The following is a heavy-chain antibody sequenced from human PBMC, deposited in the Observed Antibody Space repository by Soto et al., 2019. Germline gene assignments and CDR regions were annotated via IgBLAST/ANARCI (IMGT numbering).Heavy chain of an antibody. Sequence: EVQLLESGGGLVQPGGPLRLSCAASGFTFSSYAMGWVHQAPGKGLELVSTISAGGGRTYYADSVKGRFTISRDNSKNTLYLQMNSLRAEDTAVYYCTKGYYYDTCGYFDSWGQGTLVTVSS. J-gene: IGHJ4*02. CDR3: TKGYYYDTCGYFDS. V-gene: IGHV3-23*01. D-gene: IGHD3-22*01. CDR1: GFTFSSYA. CDR2: ISAGGGRT.